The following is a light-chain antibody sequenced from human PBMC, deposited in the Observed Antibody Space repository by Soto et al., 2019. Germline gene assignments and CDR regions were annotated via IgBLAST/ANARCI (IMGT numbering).Light chain of an antibody. CDR1: QTIGTW. J-gene: IGKJ4*01. CDR2: KAS. V-gene: IGKV1-5*03. Sequence: DIQMTQSPSTLSASVGDTVTITCRASQTIGTWLAWYQQKPAKAPKLLIYKASTLESGVPSRFSGSGSGTEFTLTISSRQADDFATYYCQQYNALSTFGGGTKVDI. CDR3: QQYNALST.